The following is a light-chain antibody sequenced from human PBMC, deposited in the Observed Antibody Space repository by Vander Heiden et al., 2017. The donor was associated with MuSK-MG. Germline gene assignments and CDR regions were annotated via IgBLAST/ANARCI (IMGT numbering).Light chain of an antibody. J-gene: IGKJ2*04. CDR1: QSLLHSNGYNY. CDR3: MQALQTPPCS. Sequence: DIVMTQSPLSLPVTPGEPASISCRSSQSLLHSNGYNYLDWYLQKPGQAPQLLIYLGSNRAAGVPDRLSGSGSGTDFTLKISRGEAEDVGVYYCMQALQTPPCSFGKGTKLKIK. CDR2: LGS. V-gene: IGKV2-28*01.